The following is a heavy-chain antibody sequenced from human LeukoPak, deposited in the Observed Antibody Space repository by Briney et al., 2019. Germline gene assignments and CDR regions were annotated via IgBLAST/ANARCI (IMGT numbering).Heavy chain of an antibody. V-gene: IGHV3-7*01. CDR3: ARRADYSFWSGYSYYYYYYMDV. CDR1: GFLFSSFW. Sequence: GGSLRLSCAASGFLFSSFWMTWVRQAPGKGLEWVANIKQDGSDKSYVDSVKGRFTISRDNAKNSLYLQMNSLGAEDTAVYYCARRADYSFWSGYSYYYYYYMDVWGKGTTVTVSS. D-gene: IGHD3-3*01. J-gene: IGHJ6*03. CDR2: IKQDGSDK.